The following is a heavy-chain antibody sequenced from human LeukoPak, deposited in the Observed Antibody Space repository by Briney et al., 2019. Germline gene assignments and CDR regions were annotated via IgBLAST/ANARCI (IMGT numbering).Heavy chain of an antibody. CDR3: ARGSARGIYPIDY. D-gene: IGHD2-21*01. V-gene: IGHV4-34*01. J-gene: IGHJ4*02. CDR1: GGSFSVYY. Sequence: PSETLSLTCAVYGGSFSVYYWSWLRQPPGKGLEWIAEINHLGRTNYNPSLKSRATISIDTSKNQVFLKLSSVTAADTAVYYCARGSARGIYPIDYWGQGTLVTVSS. CDR2: INHLGRT.